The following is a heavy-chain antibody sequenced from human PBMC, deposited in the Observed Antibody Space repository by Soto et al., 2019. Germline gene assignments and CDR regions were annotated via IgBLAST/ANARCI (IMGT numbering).Heavy chain of an antibody. D-gene: IGHD3-22*01. CDR1: GFSLSTSGVG. CDR3: ALIPRSYDSSGYYYNYFDY. CDR2: IYWDDDN. V-gene: IGHV2-5*02. J-gene: IGHJ4*02. Sequence: SGPTLVNPTQTLTLTCTFSGFSLSTSGVGVGWIRQPPGKALEWLALIYWDDDNRYSPSLKSRLTITKDTSKNQVVLTMTNMDPVDTATYYCALIPRSYDSSGYYYNYFDYWGQGTLVTVSS.